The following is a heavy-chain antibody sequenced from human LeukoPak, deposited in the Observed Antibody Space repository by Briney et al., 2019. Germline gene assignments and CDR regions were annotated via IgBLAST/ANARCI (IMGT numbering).Heavy chain of an antibody. D-gene: IGHD4-17*01. Sequence: GASVKVSCKASGGTFSSYAISWVRQAPGQGLEWMGGIIPIFGTANYAQKFQGRVTITADKSTSTAYMELSSLRSEDTAVYYCTGYGDYDDYWGQGTLVTVSS. CDR3: TGYGDYDDY. J-gene: IGHJ4*02. CDR2: IIPIFGTA. V-gene: IGHV1-69*06. CDR1: GGTFSSYA.